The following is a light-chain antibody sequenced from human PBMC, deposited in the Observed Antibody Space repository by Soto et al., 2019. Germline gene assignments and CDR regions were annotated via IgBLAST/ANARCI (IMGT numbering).Light chain of an antibody. CDR3: QYYDTALSVYVV. Sequence: QSVLTQPPSVSGAPGQRVTISCTGSSSTIGAGFDVHWYQQLPGTAPKLLIYGDTNRPSGVPDRFSGSKSGTSASLVITGLQAEDEADYCCQYYDTALSVYVVFGGGTKLTVL. V-gene: IGLV1-40*01. CDR2: GDT. J-gene: IGLJ2*01. CDR1: SSTIGAGFD.